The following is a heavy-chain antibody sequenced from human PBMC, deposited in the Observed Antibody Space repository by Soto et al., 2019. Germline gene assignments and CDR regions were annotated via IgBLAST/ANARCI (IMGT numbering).Heavy chain of an antibody. D-gene: IGHD3-16*01. CDR2: IFVNGGT. V-gene: IGHV4-4*07. CDR1: GGSINNFA. J-gene: IGHJ5*01. CDR3: ARDKGVVITADRWFDS. Sequence: AXETLSVTCTGSGGSINNFAWSWLRQPAGKGLEWIGRIFVNGGTNYSPSFKSRVTMSMDTSTHQFSLRLMSVTATDTAVYFCARDKGVVITADRWFDSWGQGTLVTVSS.